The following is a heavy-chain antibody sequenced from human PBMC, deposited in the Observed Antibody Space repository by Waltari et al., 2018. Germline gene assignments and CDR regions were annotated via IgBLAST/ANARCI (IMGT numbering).Heavy chain of an antibody. CDR2: ITGRGDAT. CDR1: VFTFSTYA. D-gene: IGHD2-21*01. V-gene: IGHV3-23*01. Sequence: EGQLLESGGVLVQPGGSLSLSCASSVFTFSTYAMRWVRQAPGKGVEWVSTITGRGDATFYADSVEGRFTISRDNSKNELFLQVNSLRVEDTAVYYCAKVDCGTIGCRRIDYWGQGILVTVSS. J-gene: IGHJ4*02. CDR3: AKVDCGTIGCRRIDY.